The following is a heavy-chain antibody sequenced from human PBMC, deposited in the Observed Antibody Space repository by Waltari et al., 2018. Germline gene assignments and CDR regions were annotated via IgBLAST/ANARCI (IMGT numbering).Heavy chain of an antibody. CDR1: GGSISSGGYS. J-gene: IGHJ5*02. V-gene: IGHV4-30-2*01. D-gene: IGHD1-20*01. CDR2: IYHSGST. Sequence: QLQLQESGSGLVKPSQTLSLTCAVSGGSISSGGYSWSWIRQPPGKGLEWIGYIYHSGSTYYNPSLKSRVTISVDRSKNQFSLKLSSVTAADTAVYYCARHNWNEKGGWIDPWGQGTLVTVSS. CDR3: ARHNWNEKGGWIDP.